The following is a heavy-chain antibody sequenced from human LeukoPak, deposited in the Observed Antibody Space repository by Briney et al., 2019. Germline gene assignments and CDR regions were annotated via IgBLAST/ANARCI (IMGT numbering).Heavy chain of an antibody. J-gene: IGHJ4*02. Sequence: GGSLRLSCAASGFTFSSYAMCWVRQAPGKGLEWVSAISGSGGSTYYADSVKGRFTISRDNSKNTLYLQMNSLRAEDTAVYYCAKTRGMYSSSWPDFFDYWGQGTLVTVSS. CDR2: ISGSGGST. D-gene: IGHD6-13*01. V-gene: IGHV3-23*01. CDR1: GFTFSSYA. CDR3: AKTRGMYSSSWPDFFDY.